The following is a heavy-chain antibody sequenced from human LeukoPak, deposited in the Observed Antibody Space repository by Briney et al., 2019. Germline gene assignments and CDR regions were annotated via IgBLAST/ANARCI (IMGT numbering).Heavy chain of an antibody. Sequence: SETLSLTCAVSGVTISSYYWSWIRQPPGKGLECIGYIYNSGSTNYNPSLKSRVSISVDTSKNQFSLKLSSVTAADTAVYYCARSAIDAFDIWGQGTMVTVSS. CDR3: ARSAIDAFDI. J-gene: IGHJ3*02. D-gene: IGHD6-25*01. V-gene: IGHV4-59*08. CDR2: IYNSGST. CDR1: GVTISSYY.